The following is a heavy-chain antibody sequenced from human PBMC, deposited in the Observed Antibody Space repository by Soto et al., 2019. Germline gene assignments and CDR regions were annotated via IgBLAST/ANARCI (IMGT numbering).Heavy chain of an antibody. CDR1: GIPVSSNY. D-gene: IGHD3-10*01. CDR2: LHSGGDT. V-gene: IGHV3-53*04. J-gene: IGHJ6*02. Sequence: EVQLVESGGGLVQPGGSLRLSCVASGIPVSSNYMTWVRQAPGKGLEWVSVLHSGGDTYYANSVKGRFTISRHDSTNTLFLLMNSLTAEDTAVYYCARDGPYYYASRMDVWGQGTTVTVSS. CDR3: ARDGPYYYASRMDV.